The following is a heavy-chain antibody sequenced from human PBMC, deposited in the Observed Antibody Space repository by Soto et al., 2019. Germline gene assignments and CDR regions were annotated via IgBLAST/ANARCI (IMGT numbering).Heavy chain of an antibody. CDR1: GFTVSSNY. D-gene: IGHD3-10*01. Sequence: EVQLVESGGGLVQPGGSLRLSCAASGFTVSSNYMSWVRQAPGKGLEWVSVIYSGGSTYYADSVKGRFTISRHNSKNTLDLQLKNQRAEDTAVYYCAREAVLWFGELSTYYYYGMDVWGQGPTVTVSS. V-gene: IGHV3-53*04. CDR2: IYSGGST. CDR3: AREAVLWFGELSTYYYYGMDV. J-gene: IGHJ6*02.